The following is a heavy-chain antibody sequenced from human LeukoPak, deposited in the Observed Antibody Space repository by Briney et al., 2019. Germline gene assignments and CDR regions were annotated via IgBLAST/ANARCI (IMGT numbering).Heavy chain of an antibody. J-gene: IGHJ6*03. CDR1: GASITSSNW. CDR3: ARDVSGYDYYYYYMGV. CDR2: IYHGGST. V-gene: IGHV4-4*02. D-gene: IGHD5-12*01. Sequence: SETLSLTCDISGASITSSNWWSWVRQSPEKGLEWIGEIYHGGSTNYNPSLKSRVTISVDKSKNQFSLKLISVTAADTAVYYCARDVSGYDYYYYYMGVWGKGTTVTVSS.